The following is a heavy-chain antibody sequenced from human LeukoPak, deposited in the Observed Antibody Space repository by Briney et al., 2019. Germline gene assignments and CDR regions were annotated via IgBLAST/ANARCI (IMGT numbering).Heavy chain of an antibody. V-gene: IGHV1-2*02. J-gene: IGHJ4*02. CDR1: GYTFTGYY. CDR2: INPNSGGT. CDR3: ARERGMATTKAPGY. Sequence: ASVKVSCKASGYTFTGYYMHWVRRAPGQGLEWMGWINPNSGGTNYAQKFQGRVTMTRDTSISTAYMELSRLRSDDTAVYYCARERGMATTKAPGYWGQGTLVTVSS. D-gene: IGHD5-24*01.